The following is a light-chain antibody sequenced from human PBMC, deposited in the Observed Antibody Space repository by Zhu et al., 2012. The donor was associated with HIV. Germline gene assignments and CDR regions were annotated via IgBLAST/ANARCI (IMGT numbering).Light chain of an antibody. V-gene: IGKV1-9*01. J-gene: IGKJ1*01. CDR1: EGIGTY. Sequence: DVQLTQSPSLLSASVGDRVTITCRASEGIGTYLAWYQQKPGKAPNLLMYAASTLQPGVPSRFSGSGSATEFTLTISGLQPDDFATYYCQQYNTHSTFGQGPRW. CDR2: AAS. CDR3: QQYNTHST.